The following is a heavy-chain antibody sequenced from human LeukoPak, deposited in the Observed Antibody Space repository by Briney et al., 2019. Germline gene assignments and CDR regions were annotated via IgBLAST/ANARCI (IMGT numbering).Heavy chain of an antibody. Sequence: PSETLPLTCTVSGGSISSYYWNWIRQPPGKGLEWIGYIYYSGSTNYNPSLKSRVTISVDTSKNQFSLKLSSVTAADTAVYYCAGRLWRRDGYNLSAFDIWGQGTMVTVSS. J-gene: IGHJ3*02. CDR1: GGSISSYY. V-gene: IGHV4-59*01. CDR3: AGRLWRRDGYNLSAFDI. D-gene: IGHD5-24*01. CDR2: IYYSGST.